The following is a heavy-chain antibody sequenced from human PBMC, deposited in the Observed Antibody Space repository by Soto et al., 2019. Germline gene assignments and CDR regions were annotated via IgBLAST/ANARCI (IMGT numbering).Heavy chain of an antibody. V-gene: IGHV1-69*02. D-gene: IGHD2-2*01. Sequence: ASVKVSCKASGVTFSSYTISWVRQAPGQGLEWMGRIIPILGIANYAQKFQGRVTITADKSTSTAYMELSSLRSEDTAVYYCATYAGDYCSSTSCYGNWFDPWGQGTLVTVSS. CDR1: GVTFSSYT. CDR2: IIPILGIA. J-gene: IGHJ5*02. CDR3: ATYAGDYCSSTSCYGNWFDP.